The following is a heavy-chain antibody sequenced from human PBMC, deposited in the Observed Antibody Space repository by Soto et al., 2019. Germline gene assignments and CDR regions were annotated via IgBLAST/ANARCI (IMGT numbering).Heavy chain of an antibody. CDR2: INHSGST. D-gene: IGHD2-15*01. J-gene: IGHJ3*02. V-gene: IGHV4-34*01. CDR1: GGSFSGYY. Sequence: SETLSLTCAVYGGSFSGYYWSWSRQPPGKGLEWIGEINHSGSTNYNPSLKSRVTISVATSKTQFSLKLSSVRADDKAVYYCARVIPLGYCRGGSCYAIARGFDIWGQGKMVTVSS. CDR3: ARVIPLGYCRGGSCYAIARGFDI.